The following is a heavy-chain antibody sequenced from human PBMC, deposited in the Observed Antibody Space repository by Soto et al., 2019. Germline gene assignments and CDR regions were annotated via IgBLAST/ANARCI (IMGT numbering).Heavy chain of an antibody. Sequence: ASVKVSCKAFGYTFTRYAIHWVHPYPGQRLEWPGAVNVGNGNTEYSQYFQDRASLTRDTSANTASLELSGLTSQDTAVYYCARGDSPGSWRFDYWGRGTLVTV. CDR1: GYTFTRYA. J-gene: IGHJ4*02. V-gene: IGHV1-3*01. CDR3: ARGDSPGSWRFDY. CDR2: VNVGNGNT. D-gene: IGHD3-10*01.